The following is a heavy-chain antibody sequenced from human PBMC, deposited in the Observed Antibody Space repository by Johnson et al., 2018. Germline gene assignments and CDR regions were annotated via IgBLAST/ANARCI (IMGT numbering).Heavy chain of an antibody. V-gene: IGHV3-23*04. Sequence: DRLVQSGGGLVQPGGSLRLCCAASGFIFRNYAMSWVRQAPGKGLEWVSLIRGSGRSTYYADSVKGRFLIARDNAKNTLYLQISSLRVDHKAVYYCAKELGGHFDYWGQGILVTVSS. D-gene: IGHD3-16*01. CDR3: AKELGGHFDY. CDR2: IRGSGRST. J-gene: IGHJ4*02. CDR1: GFIFRNYA.